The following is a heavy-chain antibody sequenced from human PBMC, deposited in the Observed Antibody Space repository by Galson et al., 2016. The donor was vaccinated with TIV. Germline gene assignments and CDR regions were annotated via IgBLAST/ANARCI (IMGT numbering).Heavy chain of an antibody. Sequence: SETLSLTCSVSRGSVSSYHWTWIRQPPGKGLEWLGYIYYSGNTNYNYNPSLESRVTMSVDASRAPLSLELKSVPAADTAVYFCARAPYGENWYFDLWGRGTLVTVSS. CDR3: ARAPYGENWYFDL. J-gene: IGHJ2*01. CDR2: IYYSGNTNY. V-gene: IGHV4-59*08. D-gene: IGHD4-17*01. CDR1: RGSVSSYH.